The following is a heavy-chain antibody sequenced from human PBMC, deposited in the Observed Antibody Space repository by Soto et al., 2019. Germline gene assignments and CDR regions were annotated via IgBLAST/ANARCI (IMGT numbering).Heavy chain of an antibody. CDR3: ARDQGYSGYDDPNYYGMDV. Sequence: QVQLVQSGAEVKKPGASVKVSCKASGYTFTGYYMHWVRQAPGQGLEWMGWINPNSGGTNYAQKFQGWVTMTRDTSISTAYMERSRLRSDDTAVYYCARDQGYSGYDDPNYYGMDVWGQGTTVTVSS. D-gene: IGHD5-12*01. CDR1: GYTFTGYY. V-gene: IGHV1-2*04. CDR2: INPNSGGT. J-gene: IGHJ6*02.